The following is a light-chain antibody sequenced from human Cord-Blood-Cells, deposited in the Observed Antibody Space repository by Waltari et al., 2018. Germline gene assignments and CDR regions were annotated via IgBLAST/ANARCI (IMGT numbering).Light chain of an antibody. Sequence: QSVLTQPPSVSGAPGQRVTISCTGSSSNIGAGYDVHWYQQLPGTAPNLIIYGNSNRPSGVPDRFSGSKSGTSASLAITGLQAEDEADYYCQSYDSSLSGWVFGGGTKLTVL. CDR2: GNS. CDR1: SSNIGAGYD. V-gene: IGLV1-40*01. CDR3: QSYDSSLSGWV. J-gene: IGLJ3*02.